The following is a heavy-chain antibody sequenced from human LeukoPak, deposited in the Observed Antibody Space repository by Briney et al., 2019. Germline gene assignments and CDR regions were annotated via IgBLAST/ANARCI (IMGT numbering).Heavy chain of an antibody. CDR3: ASQTRTDYYDSSGQSMDY. CDR2: IYTSGST. V-gene: IGHV4-61*02. CDR1: GGSISSGSYY. Sequence: PSETLSLTCTVSGGSISSGSYYWSWIRQPAGKGLEWIGRIYTSGSTNYNPSLKSRVTISVDTSKNQFSLKLSSVTAADTAVYYCASQTRTDYYDSSGQSMDYWGQGTLVTVSS. D-gene: IGHD3-22*01. J-gene: IGHJ4*02.